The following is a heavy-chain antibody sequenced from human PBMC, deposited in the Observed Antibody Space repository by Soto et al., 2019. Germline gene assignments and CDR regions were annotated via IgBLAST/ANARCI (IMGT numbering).Heavy chain of an antibody. CDR1: GGTFSSYA. Sequence: QVQLVQSGAEVKKPGSSVKVSCKASGGTFSSYAISWVRQAPGQGLEWMGGIIPIFGTANYAQKFQGRVTITADESTSPAYMELSSLRSEDTAVYYCAREVITGTIDAYYYYYYGMDVWGQGTTVTVSS. D-gene: IGHD1-7*01. J-gene: IGHJ6*02. CDR2: IIPIFGTA. V-gene: IGHV1-69*01. CDR3: AREVITGTIDAYYYYYYGMDV.